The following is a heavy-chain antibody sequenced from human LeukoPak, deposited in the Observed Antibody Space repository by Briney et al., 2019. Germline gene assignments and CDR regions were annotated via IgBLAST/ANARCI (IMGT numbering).Heavy chain of an antibody. Sequence: SVKVSCKASGGTFSSYAISWVRQAPGQGLEWMGGIIPIFGTANYAQKFQGRVTITADKSTSTAYMELSSLRSEDTAVYYCARSDGYCSGGSCYLDYWGQGTLVTVSS. CDR2: IIPIFGTA. D-gene: IGHD2-15*01. CDR3: ARSDGYCSGGSCYLDY. J-gene: IGHJ4*02. V-gene: IGHV1-69*06. CDR1: GGTFSSYA.